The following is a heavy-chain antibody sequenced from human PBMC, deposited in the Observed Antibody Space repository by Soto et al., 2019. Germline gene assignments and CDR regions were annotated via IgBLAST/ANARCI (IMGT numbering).Heavy chain of an antibody. CDR2: ISGSGGST. CDR3: AKDWTPGSGSYFLSSWFDP. D-gene: IGHD3-10*01. J-gene: IGHJ5*02. V-gene: IGHV3-23*01. CDR1: GFTFSSYA. Sequence: GGSLRLSCAASGFTFSSYAMSWVRQAPGKGLEWVSAISGSGGSTYYADSVKGRFTISRDNSKNTLYLQMNSLRAEDTDVYSCAKDWTPGSGSYFLSSWFDPWGQGTLVTVSS.